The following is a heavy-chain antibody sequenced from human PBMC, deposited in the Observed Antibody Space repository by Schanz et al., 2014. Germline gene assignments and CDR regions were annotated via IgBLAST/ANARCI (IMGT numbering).Heavy chain of an antibody. CDR1: GYTFISYF. CDR3: ARAAYGGYTSTPLRY. Sequence: QVQLVQSGAEVKKPGASMKVSCKASGYTFISYFIHWVRQAPGQGLEWMGIINPTGGSTSYAQRFQGRVTVTRDTSTSTVYMELSSLRSEDTAVYYCARAAYGGYTSTPLRYWGQGTLVTVSS. J-gene: IGHJ4*02. D-gene: IGHD5-12*01. V-gene: IGHV1-46*01. CDR2: INPTGGST.